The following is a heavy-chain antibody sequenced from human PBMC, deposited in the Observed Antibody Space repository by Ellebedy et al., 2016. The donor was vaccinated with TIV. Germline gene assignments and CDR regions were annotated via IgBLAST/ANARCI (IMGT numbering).Heavy chain of an antibody. Sequence: GGSLRLSXAASGFTFSSYNMNWVRQAPGKGLEWVSSITSSSYIYYADSVKGRFTISRDNAKNSLYLQMNSLRAEDTAVYHCARDTYGDYRFDYWGQGTLVTVSS. V-gene: IGHV3-21*01. CDR1: GFTFSSYN. D-gene: IGHD4-17*01. CDR3: ARDTYGDYRFDY. J-gene: IGHJ4*02. CDR2: ITSSSYI.